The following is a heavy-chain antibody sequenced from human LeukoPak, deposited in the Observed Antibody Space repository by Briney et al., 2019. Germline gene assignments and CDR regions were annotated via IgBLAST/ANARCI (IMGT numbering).Heavy chain of an antibody. CDR2: MWSEGIRR. J-gene: IGHJ3*02. Sequence: GGSLRLSCAPSGFTFSYYGIHWVREGPGEGLEWGAVMWSEGIRRYYTDSVRGRFTLSRDTSKTTQYLEMSSLRDEDTAVYYCTRDAATSGHYDTFEIWGQGTMVTVSS. CDR3: TRDAATSGHYDTFEI. D-gene: IGHD6-19*01. CDR1: GFTFSYYG. V-gene: IGHV3-33*01.